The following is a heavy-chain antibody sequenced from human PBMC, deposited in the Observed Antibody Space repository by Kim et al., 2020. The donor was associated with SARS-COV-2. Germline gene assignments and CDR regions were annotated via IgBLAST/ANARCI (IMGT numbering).Heavy chain of an antibody. D-gene: IGHD3-9*01. CDR3: ARDQGILTGYHDY. V-gene: IGHV3-21*01. J-gene: IGHJ4*02. CDR1: GFTFSSYS. Sequence: GGSLRLSCAASGFTFSSYSMNWVRQAPGKGLEWVSSISSSSSYIYYADSVKGRFTISRDNAKNSLYLQMNSLRAEDTAVYYCARDQGILTGYHDYWGQGTLVTVSS. CDR2: ISSSSSYI.